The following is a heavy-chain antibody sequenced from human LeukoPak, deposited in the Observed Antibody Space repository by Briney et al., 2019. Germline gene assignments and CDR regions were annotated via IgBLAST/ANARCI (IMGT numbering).Heavy chain of an antibody. J-gene: IGHJ4*02. Sequence: GGTLRLSCAASGFTFSSHWMHWVRQAPGKGLVWVSRINTDGSSTSYADSVKGRFTISRDSAKNTLYLQMNSLRGEDTAVYYCARGTYYFDYWGQGTLVTVSS. CDR1: GFTFSSHW. CDR3: ARGTYYFDY. CDR2: INTDGSST. V-gene: IGHV3-74*01.